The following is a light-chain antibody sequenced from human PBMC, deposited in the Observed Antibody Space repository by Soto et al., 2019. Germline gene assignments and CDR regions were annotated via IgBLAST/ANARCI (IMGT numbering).Light chain of an antibody. CDR1: QSVSSY. V-gene: IGKV3-11*01. CDR2: DAS. Sequence: EIVLTQSPATLSLSPGERATLSCRASQSVSSYLAWYQQKPGQAPRLLIYDASNRATGIPARFSGSGSGTDVTPTISSLEPEDFAVYYCQQRSNWPLTFGGGTKVEIK. J-gene: IGKJ4*01. CDR3: QQRSNWPLT.